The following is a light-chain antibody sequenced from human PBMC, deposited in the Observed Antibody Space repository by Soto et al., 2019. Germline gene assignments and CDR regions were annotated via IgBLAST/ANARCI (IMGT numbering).Light chain of an antibody. Sequence: DIQMTQSPSSLSASVVDRVTITCRASQSISSYLNWYQQKPGKAPKLLIYAASSLQSGVPSRFSGSGSGTDFTLTISSLQPEDFATYYCQQSYSTLTFGGGTKVDNK. CDR2: AAS. J-gene: IGKJ4*01. CDR1: QSISSY. V-gene: IGKV1-39*01. CDR3: QQSYSTLT.